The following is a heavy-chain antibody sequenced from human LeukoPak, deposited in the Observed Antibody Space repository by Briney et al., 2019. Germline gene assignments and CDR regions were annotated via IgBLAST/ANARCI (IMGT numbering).Heavy chain of an antibody. V-gene: IGHV1-24*01. CDR3: ATEVWSLFGVGNWFDP. J-gene: IGHJ5*02. D-gene: IGHD3-3*02. CDR1: GYTLTELS. CDR2: FDPEDGET. Sequence: ASVKVSCKVSGYTLTELSMHWVRQAPGKGLEWMGGFDPEDGETIYAQKFQGRVTMTEDTSTDTAYMELSSLRSEDTAVYYCATEVWSLFGVGNWFDPWGQGTLVTVSS.